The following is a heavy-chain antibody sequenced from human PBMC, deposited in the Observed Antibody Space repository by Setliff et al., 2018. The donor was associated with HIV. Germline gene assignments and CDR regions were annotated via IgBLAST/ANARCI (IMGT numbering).Heavy chain of an antibody. CDR1: GDTFSNSL. J-gene: IGHJ4*02. CDR3: SVGAGGGGY. D-gene: IGHD3-10*01. V-gene: IGHV1-69*05. CDR2: IIPLFGTA. Sequence: ASVKVSCKASGDTFSNSLVTWVRQAPGQGLEWMGGIIPLFGTANYAQKFQGRVTMTTDELMTTAYLELSSLRSEDTAVYYCSVGAGGGGYWGQGTLVTVSS.